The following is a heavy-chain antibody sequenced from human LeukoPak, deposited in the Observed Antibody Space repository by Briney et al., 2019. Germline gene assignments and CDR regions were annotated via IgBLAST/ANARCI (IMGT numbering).Heavy chain of an antibody. J-gene: IGHJ4*02. CDR3: ARNLDYYGSGSYSQPDY. D-gene: IGHD3-10*01. V-gene: IGHV3-33*01. Sequence: GRSLRLSCAASGFTFSSYGMHWVRQAPGKGLEWVAFIWYDGSNKYYADSVKGRFTISRDNSKNTLYLQMNSLRAEDTAVYYCARNLDYYGSGSYSQPDYWGQGTLVTVSS. CDR1: GFTFSSYG. CDR2: IWYDGSNK.